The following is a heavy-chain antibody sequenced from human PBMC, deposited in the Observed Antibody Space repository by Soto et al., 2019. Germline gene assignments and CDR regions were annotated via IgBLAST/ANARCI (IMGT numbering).Heavy chain of an antibody. CDR3: VRSGDNYNLLDY. J-gene: IGHJ4*02. CDR2: SSNSGSFT. CDR1: GFTFSDHY. Sequence: NPGGSLRLSCAASGFTFSDHYMSWIRQAPGKGLEWIGYSSNSGSFTRYADSVKGRFSISRDNAKNSLYPQINSLRGDDTAIYYCVRSGDNYNLLDYWGQGTPVTVSS. D-gene: IGHD1-1*01. V-gene: IGHV3-11*06.